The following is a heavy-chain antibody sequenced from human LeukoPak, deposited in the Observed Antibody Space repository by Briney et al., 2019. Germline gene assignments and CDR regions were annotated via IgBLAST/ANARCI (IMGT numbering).Heavy chain of an antibody. CDR1: GGSFSGYY. J-gene: IGHJ4*02. Sequence: SETLSLTCAVYGGSFSGYYWNWIRQPPGKGLEWIGEINHSGSTNYNPSLKSRVTISVDTSKNQFSLKLSSVTAADTAVYYCARYGYSYGLDYWGQGTLVTVSS. D-gene: IGHD5-18*01. V-gene: IGHV4-34*01. CDR2: INHSGST. CDR3: ARYGYSYGLDY.